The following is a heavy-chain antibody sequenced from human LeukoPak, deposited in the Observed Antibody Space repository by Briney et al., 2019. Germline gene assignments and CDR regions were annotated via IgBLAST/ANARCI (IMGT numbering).Heavy chain of an antibody. V-gene: IGHV4-34*01. D-gene: IGHD4-11*01. CDR2: INHSGST. J-gene: IGHJ6*02. Sequence: SETLSLTCAVYGGSFSGYYWSWIRQPPGKGLEWIGEINHSGSTNYNPSLKSRVTISVDTSKNQFSLKLSSVTAADTAVYYCARGYSEYYYYYGMDVWGQGTTVTVSS. CDR1: GGSFSGYY. CDR3: ARGYSEYYYYYGMDV.